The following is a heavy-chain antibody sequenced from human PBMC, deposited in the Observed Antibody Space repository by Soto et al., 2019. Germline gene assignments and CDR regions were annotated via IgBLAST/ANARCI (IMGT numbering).Heavy chain of an antibody. CDR1: GDSFSSYP. V-gene: IGHV1-69*13. CDR2: IIPIFGTA. D-gene: IGHD3-3*01. J-gene: IGHJ6*02. CDR3: ARDHSEIFGEESYYYGMDV. Sequence: SLNGSWKSAGDSFSSYPISWVRQAPGQGLEWMGGIIPIFGTANYAQKFQGRVTITADESTSTAYMELSSLRSEDTAVYYCARDHSEIFGEESYYYGMDVWGQGTTVTLSS.